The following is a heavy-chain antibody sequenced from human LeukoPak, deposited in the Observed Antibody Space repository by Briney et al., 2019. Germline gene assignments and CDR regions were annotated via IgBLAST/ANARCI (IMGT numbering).Heavy chain of an antibody. D-gene: IGHD1-1*01. CDR1: GYIFTTYW. CDR3: ARRRAGDYWNGVDY. Sequence: GESLKISCKGSGYIFTTYWIGWVRQMPGKGLEWMGIIYPGDSEIRYSPSFQGQVTISVDKSINTAYLQWSSLRASDTAMYYCARRRAGDYWNGVDYWGQGTLVTVSS. J-gene: IGHJ4*02. V-gene: IGHV5-51*01. CDR2: IYPGDSEI.